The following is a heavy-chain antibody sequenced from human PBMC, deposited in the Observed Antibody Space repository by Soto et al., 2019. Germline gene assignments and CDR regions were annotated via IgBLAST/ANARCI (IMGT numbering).Heavy chain of an antibody. V-gene: IGHV1-69*01. CDR3: ASWDYDVLTGYSYDD. D-gene: IGHD3-9*01. CDR1: GGTFNNYG. Sequence: QVQLVQSGAEVKKPGSSVKVSCKASGGTFNNYGMGWVRQAPGQGLEWMGGIIPMIGRTNYAQKLQGRLTLTADASRSTAYMELRSLRSDDTAVYYCASWDYDVLTGYSYDDWGQGPLVTVSS. J-gene: IGHJ4*02. CDR2: IIPMIGRT.